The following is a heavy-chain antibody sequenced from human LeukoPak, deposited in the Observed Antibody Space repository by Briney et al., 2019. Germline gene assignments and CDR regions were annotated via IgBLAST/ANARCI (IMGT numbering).Heavy chain of an antibody. CDR2: IKQDGSEK. J-gene: IGHJ4*02. CDR1: GFPFSSYW. V-gene: IGHV3-7*01. CDR3: ARDLFRYYYDSSGYYTRGPPDY. Sequence: GALRLSCAASGFPFSSYWMSWVRQAPRKGREGVANIKQDGSEKYYVDSVKGRFTISRDNAKNSLYLQMNSLRAEDTAVYYCARDLFRYYYDSSGYYTRGPPDYWGQGTLVTVSS. D-gene: IGHD3-22*01.